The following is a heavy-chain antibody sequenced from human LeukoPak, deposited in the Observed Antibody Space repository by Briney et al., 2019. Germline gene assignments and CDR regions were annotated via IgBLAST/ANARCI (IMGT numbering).Heavy chain of an antibody. CDR2: IIPILGIA. D-gene: IGHD3-10*01. Sequence: SVKVSCKASGGTFSSYTISWVRQAPGQGLEWMGRIIPILGIANYAQKFQGRVTITADKSTSTAYMELSSLRSEDTAVYYCATTGDMIRGVFDYWGQGTLVTVSS. J-gene: IGHJ4*02. V-gene: IGHV1-69*02. CDR1: GGTFSSYT. CDR3: ATTGDMIRGVFDY.